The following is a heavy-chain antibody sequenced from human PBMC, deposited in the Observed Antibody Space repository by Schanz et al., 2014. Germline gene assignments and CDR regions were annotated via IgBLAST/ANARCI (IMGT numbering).Heavy chain of an antibody. Sequence: QLQLVHSGAEVKKPGSSVTVSCKLSGGTFSTYTISWVRQAPGQGLEWMGRIVPIAGITNYAQRFQDRVRSTADKSTSTAYMELSSVRSDDTAVYYCARGGGPEDVFDIWGQGTILTVSS. CDR1: GGTFSTYT. CDR3: ARGGGPEDVFDI. CDR2: IVPIAGIT. J-gene: IGHJ3*02. D-gene: IGHD2-15*01. V-gene: IGHV1-69*02.